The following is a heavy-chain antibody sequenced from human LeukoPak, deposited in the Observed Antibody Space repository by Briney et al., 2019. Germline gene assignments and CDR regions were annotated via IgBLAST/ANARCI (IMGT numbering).Heavy chain of an antibody. Sequence: SVKVSCKASGGTFSSYAISWVRQAPGQGLEWMGGIIPIFGTVNYAQKFQGRVTITADKSTSTAYMELSSLRSEDMAIYFCARSIPTAIFFDYWGQGTLVAVSS. CDR1: GGTFSSYA. D-gene: IGHD3-3*01. CDR2: IIPIFGTV. J-gene: IGHJ4*02. V-gene: IGHV1-69*06. CDR3: ARSIPTAIFFDY.